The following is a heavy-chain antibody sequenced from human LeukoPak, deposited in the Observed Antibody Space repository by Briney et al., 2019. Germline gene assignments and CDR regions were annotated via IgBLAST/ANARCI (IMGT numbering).Heavy chain of an antibody. CDR2: VYHSGSI. J-gene: IGHJ4*02. CDR1: GGSISSYS. D-gene: IGHD5-12*01. V-gene: IGHV4-59*01. Sequence: PSESLSLTCTVSGGSISSYSWNWIRQSPGKGLGWIGRVYHSGSINYNPSLKSRVTISVDTSKNQFSLNLGSVTAADTAVYYCVSSYGGYVLDYWGQGTLVIVSS. CDR3: VSSYGGYVLDY.